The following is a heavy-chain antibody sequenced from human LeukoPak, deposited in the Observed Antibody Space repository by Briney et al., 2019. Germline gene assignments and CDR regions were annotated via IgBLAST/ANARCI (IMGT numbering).Heavy chain of an antibody. D-gene: IGHD3-22*01. Sequence: PGXXXRLSCAASGFTFDDYGMSWVRQAPGKGLEWVSGINWNGGSTVYADSVKGRFTISRDNAKNSLYLQMNSLRAEDTALYYCARERGDNYYDSSGYSPEAFDIWGQGTMVTVSS. V-gene: IGHV3-20*04. J-gene: IGHJ3*02. CDR1: GFTFDDYG. CDR3: ARERGDNYYDSSGYSPEAFDI. CDR2: INWNGGST.